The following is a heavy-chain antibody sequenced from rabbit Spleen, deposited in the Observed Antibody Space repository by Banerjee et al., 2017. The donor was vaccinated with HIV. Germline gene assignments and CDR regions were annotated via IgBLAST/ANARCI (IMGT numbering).Heavy chain of an antibody. CDR3: ARGTYDGGYYPFNL. CDR2: IDTGSSGFT. D-gene: IGHD1-1*01. CDR1: GVSFTNNYY. J-gene: IGHJ4*01. Sequence: QSLEESGGDLVKPGASLTLTCTASGVSFTNNYYMCWVRQAPGKGLEWIACIDTGSSGFTYFASWAKGRFTISKTSSTTVTLQMTSLTAADTATYFCARGTYDGGYYPFNLWGQGTLVTVS. V-gene: IGHV1S40*01.